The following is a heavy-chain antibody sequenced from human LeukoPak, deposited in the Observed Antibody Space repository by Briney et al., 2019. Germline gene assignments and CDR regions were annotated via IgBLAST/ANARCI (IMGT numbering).Heavy chain of an antibody. CDR2: INPNSGGT. CDR3: AREVRWELPTHAFDI. Sequence: ASVKVSCKASGYTFTGYYMHWVRQAPGQGLGWMGWINPNSGGTNYAQKFQGRVTMTRDTSFSTAYMELSRLRSDDTAEYYCAREVRWELPTHAFDIWGQGTMVTVSS. D-gene: IGHD1-26*01. V-gene: IGHV1-2*02. CDR1: GYTFTGYY. J-gene: IGHJ3*02.